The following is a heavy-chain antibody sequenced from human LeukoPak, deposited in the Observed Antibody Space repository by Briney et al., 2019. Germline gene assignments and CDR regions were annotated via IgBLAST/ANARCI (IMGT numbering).Heavy chain of an antibody. Sequence: GRSLRLSCAASGFTFSTHGMHWVRQAPGKGLEWLAVISYDGRNTYYADSVKGRFTISRDNSKNTLYLQMNSLRAEDTAVYYCAKDKGYYDSSGYYPYYYYYGMDVWGQGTTVTVSS. V-gene: IGHV3-30*18. CDR1: GFTFSTHG. D-gene: IGHD3-22*01. CDR3: AKDKGYYDSSGYYPYYYYYGMDV. CDR2: ISYDGRNT. J-gene: IGHJ6*02.